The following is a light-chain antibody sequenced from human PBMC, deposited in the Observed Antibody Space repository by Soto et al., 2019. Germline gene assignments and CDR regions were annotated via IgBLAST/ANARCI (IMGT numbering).Light chain of an antibody. CDR3: QQYSSDST. CDR2: RAS. CDR1: QNINNW. V-gene: IGKV1-5*03. Sequence: DIQMTQSPSTLSASVGDRVTITCRASQNINNWFAWYQQKPGKAPKLLIYRASSLENGVPSRFSGRGSGTDFICTINSLQTDAFATYYCQQYSSDSTFGRGTKVEIK. J-gene: IGKJ1*01.